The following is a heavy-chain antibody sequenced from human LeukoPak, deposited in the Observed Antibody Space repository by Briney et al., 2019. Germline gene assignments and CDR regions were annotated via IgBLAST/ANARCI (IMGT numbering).Heavy chain of an antibody. V-gene: IGHV5-51*01. CDR1: GYNFITYW. CDR3: ARHRVDSSSPRGMDV. CDR2: IYPSNSDT. D-gene: IGHD6-13*01. Sequence: GESLKISCKGSGYNFITYWIGWVRQMPGKGLEWMGSIYPSNSDTRYSPSFQGQVTFSADKSISTAYLQWSSLKASDTAVYYCARHRVDSSSPRGMDVWGQGTTVTVSS. J-gene: IGHJ6*02.